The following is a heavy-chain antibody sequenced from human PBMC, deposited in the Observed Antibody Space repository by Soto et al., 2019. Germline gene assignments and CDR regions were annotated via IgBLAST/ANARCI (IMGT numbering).Heavy chain of an antibody. V-gene: IGHV5-10-1*01. Sequence: GESLKISCKGSGYSFTTYWIGWVRQMPGKGLEWMGRIDPSDSYTNYNPSFQGHVTISADKSISTAYLQWSSLKASDTAIYYCARLRAYSSGCDFWGPGTQVTVSS. J-gene: IGHJ4*02. D-gene: IGHD6-19*01. CDR2: IDPSDSYT. CDR3: ARLRAYSSGCDF. CDR1: GYSFTTYW.